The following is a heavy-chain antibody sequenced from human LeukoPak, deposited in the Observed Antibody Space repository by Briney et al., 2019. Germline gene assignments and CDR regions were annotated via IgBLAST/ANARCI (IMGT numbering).Heavy chain of an antibody. D-gene: IGHD6-6*01. Sequence: SETLSLTCAVYGGSFSGYYWSWIRQPPGKGLEWIGEINHSGSTNYNPSLKSRVTISVDTSKNQFSLRLSSVTAADTAVYYCARDSIEALGYWGQGTLVTVSS. CDR3: ARDSIEALGY. CDR1: GGSFSGYY. J-gene: IGHJ4*02. V-gene: IGHV4-34*01. CDR2: INHSGST.